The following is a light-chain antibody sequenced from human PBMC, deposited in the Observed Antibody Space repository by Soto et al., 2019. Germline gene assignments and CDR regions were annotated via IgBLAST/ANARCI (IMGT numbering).Light chain of an antibody. V-gene: IGKV3D-20*01. CDR3: QHYGSSPWT. CDR1: QTVGSTY. CDR2: DTS. Sequence: EIVLTQSPATLSLSPGERATLSCGASQTVGSTYLAWYHQKPGLAPRLLIYDTSSRATGIPDRFSGSGSGTDFTLTISRLEPEDFAVYSCQHYGSSPWTFGQGAKVEI. J-gene: IGKJ1*01.